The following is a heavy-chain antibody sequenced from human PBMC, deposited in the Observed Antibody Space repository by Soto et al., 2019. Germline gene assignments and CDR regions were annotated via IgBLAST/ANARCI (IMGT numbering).Heavy chain of an antibody. J-gene: IGHJ4*02. D-gene: IGHD4-4*01. CDR1: GFTFSLYG. CDR2: ISYEGRNK. V-gene: IGHV3-30*18. CDR3: AKGRDSTLLRWQYFDN. Sequence: QVQLVESGGDVIHSGKSLRLSCAVSGFTFSLYGMHWIRQAPGKGLEWVAFISYEGRNKYYADSVKGPFTISRDNSKNTVSLQMDSLRPEDTAVYYCAKGRDSTLLRWQYFDNWGQGTQVTVSS.